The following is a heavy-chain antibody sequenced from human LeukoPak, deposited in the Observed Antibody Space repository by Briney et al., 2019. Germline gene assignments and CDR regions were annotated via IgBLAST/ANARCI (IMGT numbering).Heavy chain of an antibody. CDR1: GYTLLELS. J-gene: IGHJ4*02. CDR3: ATVPSLDC. V-gene: IGHV1-24*01. CDR2: FDPEDGVK. Sequence: ASAKVSCKVSGYTLLELSMHWVRQAPGKGLEWMGGFDPEDGVKIYAQKFQGRVSMTEDTSTNTAYMELSSLRSEDTAVHYCATVPSLDCWGQGTLVTVSS.